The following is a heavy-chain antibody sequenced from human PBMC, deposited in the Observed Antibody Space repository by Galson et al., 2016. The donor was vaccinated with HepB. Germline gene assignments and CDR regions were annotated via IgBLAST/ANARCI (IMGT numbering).Heavy chain of an antibody. V-gene: IGHV3-7*01. CDR2: IKEDGGQT. CDR3: ARYCLNARCQEVLHY. D-gene: IGHD2-8*01. J-gene: IGHJ4*02. CDR1: GFTFSAYY. Sequence: SLRLSCAASGFTFSAYYMTWARQAPGKGLEWVAHIKEDGGQTYYADSVMGRFTISRDNAKNPLYLQVNNLRAEETAVYYCARYCLNARCQEVLHYWGQGTLVTVSS.